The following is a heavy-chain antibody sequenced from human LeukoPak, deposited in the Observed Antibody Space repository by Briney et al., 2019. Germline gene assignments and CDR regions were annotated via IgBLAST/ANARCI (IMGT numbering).Heavy chain of an antibody. D-gene: IGHD6-13*01. CDR1: GGSVSSGSYY. Sequence: PSETLSLTCTVSGGSVSSGSYYWGWIRQPPGKGLEWIGYIYYTGSTNYNPSLKSRVTISVDTSYNQFSLKLRSVTAADTAVYYCARVYSSNWPRPYYYFYSMDVWGQGTVVTVSS. CDR2: IYYTGST. J-gene: IGHJ6*03. V-gene: IGHV4-61*01. CDR3: ARVYSSNWPRPYYYFYSMDV.